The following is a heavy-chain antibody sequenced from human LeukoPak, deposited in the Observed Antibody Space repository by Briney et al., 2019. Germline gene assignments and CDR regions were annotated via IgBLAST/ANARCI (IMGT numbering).Heavy chain of an antibody. CDR3: ARGNILSGYCFDF. Sequence: PSETLSLTCAVYGGSITGYYWSWIRQPPGKGLEWGGEIHYTGTTSYNPSLKSRATISIDTSKNQVSLKLSSVTAADTAVYYCARGNILSGYCFDFWGQGALVTVSS. CDR1: GGSITGYY. V-gene: IGHV4-34*01. D-gene: IGHD3-9*01. J-gene: IGHJ4*02. CDR2: IHYTGTT.